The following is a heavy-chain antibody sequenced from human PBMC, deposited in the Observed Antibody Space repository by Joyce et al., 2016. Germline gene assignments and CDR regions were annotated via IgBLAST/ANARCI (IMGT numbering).Heavy chain of an antibody. V-gene: IGHV4-31*11. J-gene: IGHJ4*02. CDR1: GGSISDGGYY. D-gene: IGHD1-26*01. Sequence: QVQLQESGPGLVQPSQTLSLTCGVSGGSISDGGYYWSWIRQRPGQGLELIGYINYSGNTYYNPSLKSRLTISIAMSKNQFSLRLTSVTAADTAVYYCARVPLSSAFDYWGQGILVTVSS. CDR2: INYSGNT. CDR3: ARVPLSSAFDY.